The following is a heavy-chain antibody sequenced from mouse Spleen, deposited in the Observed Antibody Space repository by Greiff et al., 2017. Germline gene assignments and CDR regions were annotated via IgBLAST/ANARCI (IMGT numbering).Heavy chain of an antibody. D-gene: IGHD1-1*01. Sequence: QVQLKQPGAELVRPGTSVKLSCKASGYTFTSYWMHWVKQRPGQGLEWIGVIDPSDSYTNYNQKFKGKATLTVDTSSSTAYMQLSSLTSEDSAVYYCARDYGSSYVYWYFDVWGAGTTVTVSS. CDR1: GYTFTSYW. V-gene: IGHV1-59*01. CDR2: IDPSDSYT. CDR3: ARDYGSSYVYWYFDV. J-gene: IGHJ1*01.